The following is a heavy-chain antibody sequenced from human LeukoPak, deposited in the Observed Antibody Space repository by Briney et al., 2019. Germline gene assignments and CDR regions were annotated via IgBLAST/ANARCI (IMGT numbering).Heavy chain of an antibody. V-gene: IGHV4-34*01. Sequence: SETLSLTCAVYGGSFSGYYWSWIRQPPGKGLEWIGEINHSGSTNYNPSLKSRVTISVDTSKNQFSLKLSPVTAADTAVYYCARSPYYYERGRLDPWGQGTLVTVSS. CDR1: GGSFSGYY. CDR2: INHSGST. CDR3: ARSPYYYERGRLDP. D-gene: IGHD3-22*01. J-gene: IGHJ5*02.